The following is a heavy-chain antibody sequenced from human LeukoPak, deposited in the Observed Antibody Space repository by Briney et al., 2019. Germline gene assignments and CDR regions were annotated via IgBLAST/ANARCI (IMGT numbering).Heavy chain of an antibody. J-gene: IGHJ4*02. Sequence: SETLSLTCTVSGGSISSYYWSRIRQPPGKGLEWIGYIYYSGSTNYNPSLKSRVTISVDTSKNQFSLKLSSVTAADTAVYYCASSEYSSSSPDYWGQGTLVTVSS. D-gene: IGHD6-6*01. V-gene: IGHV4-59*01. CDR2: IYYSGST. CDR1: GGSISSYY. CDR3: ASSEYSSSSPDY.